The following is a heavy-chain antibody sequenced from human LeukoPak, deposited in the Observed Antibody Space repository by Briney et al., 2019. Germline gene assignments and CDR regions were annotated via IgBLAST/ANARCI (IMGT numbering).Heavy chain of an antibody. CDR3: ARVQYFDNGGYWNLDY. J-gene: IGHJ4*02. CDR1: GGSISTYY. Sequence: SETLSLTCTVSGGSISTYYWSWIRQPPGKGLEWIGYSGSTNYSPSLKSRVTISADTSKNQFSLKLSSVTAADTAVYYCARVQYFDNGGYWNLDYWGQGTLVTVSS. V-gene: IGHV4-59*12. D-gene: IGHD3-22*01. CDR2: SGST.